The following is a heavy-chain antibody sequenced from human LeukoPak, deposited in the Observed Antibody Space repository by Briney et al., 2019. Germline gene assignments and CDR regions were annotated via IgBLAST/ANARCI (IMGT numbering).Heavy chain of an antibody. Sequence: SETLSLTCTVSGGSISSSSYYWGWIRQPPGKGLEWNGSIYYSGSTYYNPSLKSRVTISVDTSKNQFSLKLSSVTAADTAVYYCASRGATSPFDYWGQGTLVTVSS. J-gene: IGHJ4*02. V-gene: IGHV4-39*01. CDR2: IYYSGST. D-gene: IGHD1-26*01. CDR1: GGSISSSSYY. CDR3: ASRGATSPFDY.